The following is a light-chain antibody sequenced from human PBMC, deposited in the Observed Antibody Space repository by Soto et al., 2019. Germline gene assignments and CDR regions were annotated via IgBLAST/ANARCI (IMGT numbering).Light chain of an antibody. CDR1: QNISRS. V-gene: IGKV3-15*01. J-gene: IGKJ5*01. Sequence: EIVMTQSPVTLSVSPGERATLSCRASQNISRSLAWYQQKPGQVPRLLIYGASNRATGVSARFSGSGSGTEFTLAISSLQSEDFAVYYCQQRSNWPPSTFGQGTRLEIK. CDR3: QQRSNWPPST. CDR2: GAS.